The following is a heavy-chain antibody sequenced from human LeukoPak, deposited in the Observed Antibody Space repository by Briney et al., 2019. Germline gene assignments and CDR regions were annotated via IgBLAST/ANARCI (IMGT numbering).Heavy chain of an antibody. Sequence: ASVKVSCKASGYIFTSYYMHWVRQAPGQGLEWMGWINPNSGSTNFAQKFQGRIAMMRATSITTFYMELNSLRSDDTAVYYCASSVSISPMFDYLGQGTLIPVSS. J-gene: IGHJ4*02. CDR3: ASSVSISPMFDY. CDR1: GYIFTSYY. D-gene: IGHD2-21*01. V-gene: IGHV1-2*02. CDR2: INPNSGST.